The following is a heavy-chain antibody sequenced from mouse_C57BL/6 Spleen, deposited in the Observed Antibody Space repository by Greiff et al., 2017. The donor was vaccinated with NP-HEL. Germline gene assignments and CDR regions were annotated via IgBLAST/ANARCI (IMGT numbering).Heavy chain of an antibody. V-gene: IGHV1-55*01. CDR3: ARDDYGSSDDY. Sequence: QVQLQQPGAELVKPGASVKMSCKASGYTFTSYWITWVKQRPGQGLAWIGDIYPGSGSTNYNEKFKSKATLTVDTSSSTAYMQLSSQTSEDSAVYYYARDDYGSSDDYWGQGTTLTVSS. J-gene: IGHJ2*01. CDR2: IYPGSGST. CDR1: GYTFTSYW. D-gene: IGHD1-1*01.